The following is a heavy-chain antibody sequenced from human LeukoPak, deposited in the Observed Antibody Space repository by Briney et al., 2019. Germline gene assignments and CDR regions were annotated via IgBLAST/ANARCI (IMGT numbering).Heavy chain of an antibody. J-gene: IGHJ5*02. CDR3: ARVSRDSWFDP. V-gene: IGHV7-4-1*02. CDR1: GYTFTGYA. D-gene: IGHD4-23*01. CDR2: INTNTGNP. Sequence: ASVNVSCKASGYTFTGYAMNWVRQAPGQGLEWMGWINTNTGNPTYAQGFTGRFVFSLDTSVTTAYLQISSLKAEDTAVYYCARVSRDSWFDPWGQGTLVTVSS.